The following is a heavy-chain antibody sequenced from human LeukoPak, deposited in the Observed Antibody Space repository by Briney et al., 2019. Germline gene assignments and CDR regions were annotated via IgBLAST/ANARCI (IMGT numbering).Heavy chain of an antibody. V-gene: IGHV4-39*01. CDR2: IYYSGNA. Sequence: SETLSLTCTVSGGSLSSGDYYWSWIRQPPGKGLEWIGSIYYSGNAYYNPSLKSRVTISVDTSKNQFSLKLSSVTAADTAVYYCARQISSGSRLFDYWGQGTLVTVSS. J-gene: IGHJ4*02. CDR1: GGSLSSGDYY. CDR3: ARQISSGSRLFDY. D-gene: IGHD6-13*01.